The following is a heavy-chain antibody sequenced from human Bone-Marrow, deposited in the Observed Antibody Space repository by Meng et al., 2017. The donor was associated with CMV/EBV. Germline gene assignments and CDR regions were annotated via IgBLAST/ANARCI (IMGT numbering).Heavy chain of an antibody. CDR1: GFTFSNAW. V-gene: IGHV3-9*01. Sequence: SLKISCTPSGFTFSNAWMSWVRQAPGKGLEWVSGISWNSGSIGYADSVKGRFTISRDNAKNSLYLQMNSLRAEDTAVYYCARDGDPTAYFDYWGQGTLVTCSS. J-gene: IGHJ4*02. CDR2: ISWNSGSI. CDR3: ARDGDPTAYFDY. D-gene: IGHD5-18*01.